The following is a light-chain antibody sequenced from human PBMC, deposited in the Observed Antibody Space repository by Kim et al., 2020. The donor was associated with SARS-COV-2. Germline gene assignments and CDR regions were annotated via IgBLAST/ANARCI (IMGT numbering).Light chain of an antibody. V-gene: IGKV3-20*01. CDR1: QSVNSRY. Sequence: LSPGGRATPSCRASQSVNSRYLAWYQQKPGQAPRLLIYGTSNRATGIPDRFSGSGSGTDFTFTISRLEPEDFALYFCQHYGTSLYTFGQGTKLEI. CDR3: QHYGTSLYT. J-gene: IGKJ2*01. CDR2: GTS.